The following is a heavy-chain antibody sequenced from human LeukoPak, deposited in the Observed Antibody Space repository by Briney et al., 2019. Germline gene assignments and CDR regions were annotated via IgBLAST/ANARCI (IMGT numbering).Heavy chain of an antibody. J-gene: IGHJ4*02. CDR1: GGTFSSYA. D-gene: IGHD3-9*01. CDR3: ARDSGFVTGYYIPDY. Sequence: SVKVSCKASGGTFSSYAISWVRQAPGQGLEWMGRIIPIFGTANYARKCQGRVTITTDESTSTAYMELSSLRSEDTAVYYCARDSGFVTGYYIPDYWGQGTLVTVSS. CDR2: IIPIFGTA. V-gene: IGHV1-69*05.